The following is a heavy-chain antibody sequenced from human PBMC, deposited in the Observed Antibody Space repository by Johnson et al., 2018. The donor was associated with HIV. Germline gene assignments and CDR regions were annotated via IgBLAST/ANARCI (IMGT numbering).Heavy chain of an antibody. CDR2: IAYDGSNK. CDR1: GFTFSSYA. CDR3: ARGTHYYDSSGPLDAFDI. D-gene: IGHD3-22*01. V-gene: IGHV3-30*14. Sequence: QVQLVESGGGVVQPGRSLRLSCAASGFTFSSYAMHWVRQAPGKGLAWVAVIAYDGSNKYDADSAKGRFTISRDNSKNTLYLQMNSLKAEDTAVYSCARGTHYYDSSGPLDAFDIWGQGTMVTVSS. J-gene: IGHJ3*02.